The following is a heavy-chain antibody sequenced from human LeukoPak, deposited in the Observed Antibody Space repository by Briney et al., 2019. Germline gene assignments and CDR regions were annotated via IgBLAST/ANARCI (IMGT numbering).Heavy chain of an antibody. V-gene: IGHV1-46*01. CDR1: GYTFTSYY. D-gene: IGHD2-15*01. J-gene: IGHJ4*02. CDR3: PTGEGYCSGATCYSGFDY. Sequence: GASVKVSCKASGYTFTSYYMHWVRQAPGQGLEWMGLINPSGSSTSYAQKFQGRLSLTRDMSTSTDYMELSSLRFQDTAVYYCPTGEGYCSGATCYSGFDYWGQGTLVTVSS. CDR2: INPSGSST.